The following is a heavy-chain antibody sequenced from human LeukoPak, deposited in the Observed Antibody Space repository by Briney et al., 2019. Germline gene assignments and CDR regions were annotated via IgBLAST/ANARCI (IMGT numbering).Heavy chain of an antibody. D-gene: IGHD2-8*01. Sequence: SETLSLTCTVSGGSISSYYWRWIRQPPPKRLEWIGYIYYSGSTNYNPSLKSRVTISVDTSKNQFSLKLSSVTAADTAVYYCASSIVPTSMDVWGQGTTVTVSS. J-gene: IGHJ6*02. CDR3: ASSIVPTSMDV. CDR2: IYYSGST. V-gene: IGHV4-59*01. CDR1: GGSISSYY.